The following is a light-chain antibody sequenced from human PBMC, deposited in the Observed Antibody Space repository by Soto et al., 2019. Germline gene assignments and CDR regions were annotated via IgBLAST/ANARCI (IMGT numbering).Light chain of an antibody. J-gene: IGKJ1*01. CDR3: LQHKSYQWT. Sequence: DIHMTQSPSAMSASVGDRAIITFRSSQPISNYLAWFQQKPGQAPKRLIYAASTLQSGVPSRFSGSGSGTEFSLTIDTLEPEDFATYFCLQHKSYQWTFGQGTKVDI. CDR2: AAS. CDR1: QPISNY. V-gene: IGKV1-17*03.